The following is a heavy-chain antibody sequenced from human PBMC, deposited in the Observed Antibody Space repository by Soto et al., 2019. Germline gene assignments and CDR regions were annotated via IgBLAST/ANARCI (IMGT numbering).Heavy chain of an antibody. CDR2: ISGSGGST. J-gene: IGHJ5*02. Sequence: PGGSLRLSCAASGFTFSSYAMSWVRQAPGKGLEWVSAISGSGGSTYYADSVKGRFTISRDNSKNTLYLQMNSLRAEDTAVYYCAKDLGYCSSTSCPPQGWFDPWGQGTLVTV. CDR3: AKDLGYCSSTSCPPQGWFDP. D-gene: IGHD2-2*01. V-gene: IGHV3-23*01. CDR1: GFTFSSYA.